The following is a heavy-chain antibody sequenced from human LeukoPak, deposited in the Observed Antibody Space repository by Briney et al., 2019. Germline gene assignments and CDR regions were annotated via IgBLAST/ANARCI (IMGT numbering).Heavy chain of an antibody. Sequence: ASVKVSCKSSGFTFTDHYKHWVRQGPGQGLEWMGYIGPHSTFTSSPQEFQGRVTMTRDASMSTAYMELTRLTSDDTAVYYCAREGEGPLSKDFDYWGQGTLVTVSS. D-gene: IGHD2/OR15-2a*01. CDR3: AREGEGPLSKDFDY. CDR2: IGPHSTFT. CDR1: GFTFTDHY. V-gene: IGHV1-2*02. J-gene: IGHJ4*02.